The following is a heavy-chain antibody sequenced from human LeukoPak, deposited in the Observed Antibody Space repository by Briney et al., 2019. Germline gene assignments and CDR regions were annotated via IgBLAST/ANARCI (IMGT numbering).Heavy chain of an antibody. V-gene: IGHV3-23*01. CDR2: ISGSGGNT. D-gene: IGHD6-13*01. Sequence: PGGTLRLSCAASGFTFSSYGMSWVRQAPGKGLEWVSAISGSGGNTYYADSVKGRFTISRDNSKNTLYLQMNSLRAEDTAVYYCAKDTSYSSSWYYFDYWGQGTLVTVSS. CDR1: GFTFSSYG. J-gene: IGHJ4*02. CDR3: AKDTSYSSSWYYFDY.